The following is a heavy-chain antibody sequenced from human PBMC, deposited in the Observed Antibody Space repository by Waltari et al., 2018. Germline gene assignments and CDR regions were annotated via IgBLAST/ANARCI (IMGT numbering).Heavy chain of an antibody. V-gene: IGHV3-33*08. D-gene: IGHD3-3*01. CDR2: IGYDGSNK. CDR3: AKAGVVINHYYYYYTDV. CDR1: GFTFSSYG. J-gene: IGHJ6*03. Sequence: QVQLVESGGGVVQPGRSLRLSCAASGFTFSSYGMHWVRQAPGKGLEWVAVIGYDGSNKYYADSVKGRFTISRDNSKNTLDLQMNSLRAEDTAMYYCAKAGVVINHYYYYYTDVWGKGTTVTVSS.